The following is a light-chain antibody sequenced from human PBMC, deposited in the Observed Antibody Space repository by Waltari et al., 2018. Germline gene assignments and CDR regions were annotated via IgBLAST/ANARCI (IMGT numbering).Light chain of an antibody. J-gene: IGLJ1*01. Sequence: HSGQTQPASASGSPGPSIPTPCPGTSSAIGGYHYVSWYQQHPGKAPKLLIYDVRKRPSGVSNRFSGSKSGNTASLRISGLQADDEAEYYCSSYSTNSAHVFGTGTKVT. CDR2: DVR. V-gene: IGLV2-14*03. CDR3: SSYSTNSAHV. CDR1: SSAIGGYHY.